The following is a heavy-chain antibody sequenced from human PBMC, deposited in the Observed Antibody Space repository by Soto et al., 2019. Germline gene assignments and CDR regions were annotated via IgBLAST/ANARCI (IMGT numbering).Heavy chain of an antibody. D-gene: IGHD2-15*01. V-gene: IGHV1-46*03. CDR2: INPSGGSS. Sequence: ASVKVSCKASGYTFTSYYMHWVRQAPGQGLEWMGIINPSGGSSNYAQKFQGRVTMTRDTSTSTVYMELSSLRSEDTAVYYCARVYCSGGSCYSIDYWGKGTLVTVSS. CDR3: ARVYCSGGSCYSIDY. CDR1: GYTFTSYY. J-gene: IGHJ4*02.